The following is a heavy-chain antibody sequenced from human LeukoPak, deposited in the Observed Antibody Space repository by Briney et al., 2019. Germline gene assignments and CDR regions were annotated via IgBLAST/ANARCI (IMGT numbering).Heavy chain of an antibody. CDR1: GFTFSSYA. J-gene: IGHJ4*02. V-gene: IGHV3-23*01. Sequence: GGSLRLSCAASGFTFSSYAMSWVRQAPGKGLEWVSATSGSGGSTYYADSVKGRFTISRDNSKNTLYLQMNSLRAEDTAVYYCANCPVVGAEDTDIDYWGQGTLVTVSS. CDR3: ANCPVVGAEDTDIDY. CDR2: TSGSGGST. D-gene: IGHD1-26*01.